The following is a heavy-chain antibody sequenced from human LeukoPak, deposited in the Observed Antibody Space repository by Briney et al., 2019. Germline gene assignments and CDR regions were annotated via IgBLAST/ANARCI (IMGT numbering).Heavy chain of an antibody. CDR3: ARDSITIFGAINY. CDR1: GFTFSSYS. Sequence: GGSLRLSCAASGFTFSSYSMNWVRQAPGKGLEWVSYISSSSSTIYYADSVKGRFPISRHNAKNSLYLQMNSLRAEDTAVYYCARDSITIFGAINYWGPGTLVTVSS. D-gene: IGHD3-3*01. V-gene: IGHV3-48*01. CDR2: ISSSSSTI. J-gene: IGHJ4*02.